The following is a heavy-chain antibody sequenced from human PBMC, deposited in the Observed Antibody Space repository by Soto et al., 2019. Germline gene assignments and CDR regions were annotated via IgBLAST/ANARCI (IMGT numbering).Heavy chain of an antibody. V-gene: IGHV3-30*18. CDR2: ISYNGNNE. Sequence: GGSVRLSCAASGFIFSNYGMHWVRQAPGKGLEWVAVISYNGNNEYYTDSVKGRFTISGDNAKNTLYLQMNSLRGEDTAVYYCAKDADLKAAAYYFDYWGQGALVTVSS. CDR1: GFIFSNYG. D-gene: IGHD6-13*01. CDR3: AKDADLKAAAYYFDY. J-gene: IGHJ4*02.